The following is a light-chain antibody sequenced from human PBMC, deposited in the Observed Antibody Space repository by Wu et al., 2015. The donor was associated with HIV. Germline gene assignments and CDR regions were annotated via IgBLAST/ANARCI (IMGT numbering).Light chain of an antibody. V-gene: IGKV3-20*01. J-gene: IGKJ2*01. CDR1: QTVSNNY. CDR3: QQYASSPYT. Sequence: EIVLTQSPGTLSLSPEERATLSCRASQTVSNNYLAWYQQRPGQAPRLLIYGASSRATGIPNRFGGSGSGTDFTLTISSLEPADSAVYYCQQYASSPYTFGQGTKLEI. CDR2: GAS.